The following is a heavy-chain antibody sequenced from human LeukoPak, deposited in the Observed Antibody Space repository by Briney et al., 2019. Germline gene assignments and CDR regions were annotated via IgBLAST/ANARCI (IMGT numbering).Heavy chain of an antibody. V-gene: IGHV3-30*02. CDR3: TRGLGIGYGQYYSYYVDV. D-gene: IGHD3-10*01. CDR1: GFTFSSYG. Sequence: GGSLRLSCAASGFTFSSYGMHWVRQAPGKGLEWVAFIRYDGSNKYYADSVKGRFTISRDNSKNTLYLQMNSLRAEDTAVYYCTRGLGIGYGQYYSYYVDVWAKGTTVTVSS. CDR2: IRYDGSNK. J-gene: IGHJ6*03.